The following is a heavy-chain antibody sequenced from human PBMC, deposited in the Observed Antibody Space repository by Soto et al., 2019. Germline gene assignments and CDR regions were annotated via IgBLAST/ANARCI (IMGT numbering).Heavy chain of an antibody. CDR2: IYYSGST. V-gene: IGHV4-59*01. J-gene: IGHJ5*02. Sequence: SETLSLTCTVSGGSISSYYWSWIRQPPWKGLEWIGYIYYSGSTNYNPSLKSRVTISVDTSKNQFSLKLSSVTAADTAVYYCARDRYDDYGDSYNWFDPWGQGTLVTVSS. D-gene: IGHD4-17*01. CDR3: ARDRYDDYGDSYNWFDP. CDR1: GGSISSYY.